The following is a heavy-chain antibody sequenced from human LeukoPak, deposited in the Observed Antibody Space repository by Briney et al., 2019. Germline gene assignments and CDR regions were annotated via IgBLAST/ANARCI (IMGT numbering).Heavy chain of an antibody. CDR2: IYYSGST. D-gene: IGHD3-3*01. CDR1: GGSISSGGYC. CDR3: ARFTIFGVVSTNYYYYYGMDV. Sequence: SQTLSLTCTVSGGSISSGGYCWSWIRQHPGKGLEWIGYIYYSGSTYYNPSLKSRVTISVDTSKNQFSLKLSSVTAADTAVYYCARFTIFGVVSTNYYYYYGMDVWGQGTTVTVSS. J-gene: IGHJ6*02. V-gene: IGHV4-31*03.